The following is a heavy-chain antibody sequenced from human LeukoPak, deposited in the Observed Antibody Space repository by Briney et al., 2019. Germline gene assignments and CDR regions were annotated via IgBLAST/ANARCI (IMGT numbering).Heavy chain of an antibody. V-gene: IGHV7-4-1*02. Sequence: ASVKVSCKASGYTFTSYGISWVRQAPGQGLEWMGWINTNTGNLTYAQGFTGRFVFSLDTSVSTAYLQISSLKAEDTAVYYCAIPREGYSSGWYAEYYYYYMDVWGKGTTVTVSS. CDR1: GYTFTSYG. CDR2: INTNTGNL. J-gene: IGHJ6*03. CDR3: AIPREGYSSGWYAEYYYYYMDV. D-gene: IGHD6-19*01.